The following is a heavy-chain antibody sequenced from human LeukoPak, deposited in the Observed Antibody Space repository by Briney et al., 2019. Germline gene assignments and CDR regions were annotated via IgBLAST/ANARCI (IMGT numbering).Heavy chain of an antibody. J-gene: IGHJ4*02. CDR1: RFTFSNYW. CDR3: AKWGPYCVGDYCPALDS. D-gene: IGHD2-21*02. Sequence: RPGGSLRLSCVASRFTFSNYWMSWVRQAPGKGLEWVANINQDGSKKRYADSMKGRFTISRDNDKESLYLQLNSLRAEDTAVYYCAKWGPYCVGDYCPALDSWGQGTLVTVSX. V-gene: IGHV3-7*01. CDR2: INQDGSKK.